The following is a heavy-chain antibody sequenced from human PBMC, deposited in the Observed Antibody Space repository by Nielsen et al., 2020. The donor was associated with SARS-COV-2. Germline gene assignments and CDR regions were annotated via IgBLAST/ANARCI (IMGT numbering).Heavy chain of an antibody. CDR3: ARERNYYDSSGQENYFDY. V-gene: IGHV1-69*06. J-gene: IGHJ4*02. D-gene: IGHD3-22*01. CDR2: IIPISGTA. Sequence: WVRQAPGQGLEWMGGIIPISGTANYAQKFQGRVTITADKSTSTAYMELSSLRSEDTAVYYCARERNYYDSSGQENYFDYWGQGTLVTVSS.